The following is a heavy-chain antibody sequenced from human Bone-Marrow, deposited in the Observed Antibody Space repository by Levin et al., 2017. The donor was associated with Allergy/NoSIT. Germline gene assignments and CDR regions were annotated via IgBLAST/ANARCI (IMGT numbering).Heavy chain of an antibody. CDR2: IYYSGST. V-gene: IGHV4-30-4*01. J-gene: IGHJ4*02. CDR3: AREVYCSSTSCYGDIDY. CDR1: GGSISSGDYY. D-gene: IGHD2-2*01. Sequence: SQTLSLTCTVSGGSISSGDYYWSWIRQPPGKGLEWIGYIYYSGSTYYNPSLKSRVTISVDTSKNQFSLKLSSVTAADTAVYYCAREVYCSSTSCYGDIDYWGQGTLVTVSS.